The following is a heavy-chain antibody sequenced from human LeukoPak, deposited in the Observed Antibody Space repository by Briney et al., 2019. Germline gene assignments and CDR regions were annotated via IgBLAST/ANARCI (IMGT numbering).Heavy chain of an antibody. D-gene: IGHD5-12*01. CDR3: ARDGYSGNDGL. Sequence: SETLSLTCTVSGGSISSSSFYWGWISQPPGKGLEWIGSIYYSGSTYYNPSLKSRVTISVDTSRNQFSLKLSSVTAADTAVYYCARDGYSGNDGLWGQGTLVTVSS. V-gene: IGHV4-39*07. J-gene: IGHJ4*02. CDR2: IYYSGST. CDR1: GGSISSSSFY.